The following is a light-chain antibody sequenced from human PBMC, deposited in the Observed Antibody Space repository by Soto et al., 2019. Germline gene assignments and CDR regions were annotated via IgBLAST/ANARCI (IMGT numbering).Light chain of an antibody. CDR1: QSVSSK. Sequence: EMVMTQSPATLSVSPGERATLSCRASQSVSSKLAWYQQKPGQAPRLLIYDASKRATGIPARFSGSGSGTDFTLTISSLEPEDFAVYYCQQRYSWLTFGGGTKVDIK. CDR2: DAS. CDR3: QQRYSWLT. J-gene: IGKJ4*01. V-gene: IGKV3-11*01.